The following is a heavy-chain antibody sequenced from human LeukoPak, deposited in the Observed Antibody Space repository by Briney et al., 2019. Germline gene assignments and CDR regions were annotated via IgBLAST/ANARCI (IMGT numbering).Heavy chain of an antibody. J-gene: IGHJ3*01. V-gene: IGHV3-53*01. D-gene: IGHD2-15*01. CDR3: ARDTGSGYCSGGRCRAAFDV. Sequence: GGSLRLSCAASGFSVGSNYMTWVRQAPGKGLEWVSVICSGDNSYYADSVKGRFTISRDTSKNTLYLQMNSLRAEDTAMYYCARDTGSGYCSGGRCRAAFDVWGQGTMVTVSS. CDR1: GFSVGSNY. CDR2: ICSGDNS.